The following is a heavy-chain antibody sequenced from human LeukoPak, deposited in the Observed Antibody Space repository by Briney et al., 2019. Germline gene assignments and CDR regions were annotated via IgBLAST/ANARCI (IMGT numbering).Heavy chain of an antibody. Sequence: SETLSLTCTVSDGSISSNSYYWSWIRQPPGKGLEWIGYIYYSGSTNYNPSLKSRITISVNTSKNQFSLKLSSVTAADTAVYYCARDSSIDYGSGFVYDYWGQGTLVTVSS. CDR2: IYYSGST. CDR3: ARDSSIDYGSGFVYDY. D-gene: IGHD3-10*01. V-gene: IGHV4-61*01. J-gene: IGHJ4*02. CDR1: DGSISSNSYY.